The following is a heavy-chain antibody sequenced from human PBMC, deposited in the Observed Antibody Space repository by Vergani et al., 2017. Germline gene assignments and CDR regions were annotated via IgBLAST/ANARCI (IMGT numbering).Heavy chain of an antibody. CDR1: GFTFGDYA. V-gene: IGHV3-49*05. J-gene: IGHJ4*02. CDR3: ARDPLLLWFGEVGEFDY. Sequence: VQLVESGGGLVKPGGSLRLSCTASGFTFGDYAMSWFRQAPGKGLEWVGFIRSKAYGGTTEYAASVKGRFTISRDDSKSIAYLQMNSLRAEDTAVYYCARDPLLLWFGEVGEFDYWGQGTLVTVSS. CDR2: IRSKAYGGTT. D-gene: IGHD3-10*01.